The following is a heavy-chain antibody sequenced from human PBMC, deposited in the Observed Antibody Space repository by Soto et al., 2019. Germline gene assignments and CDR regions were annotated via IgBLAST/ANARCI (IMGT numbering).Heavy chain of an antibody. Sequence: PGGSLRLSCAASGFTFSSYSMNWVRQAPGKGLEWVSSISSSSSYIYYADSVKGRFTISRDNAKNSLYLQMNSLRAEDTAVYYCARLTYYYDSSGYYYPRNFDYWGQGTLVTVSS. D-gene: IGHD3-22*01. V-gene: IGHV3-21*01. CDR1: GFTFSSYS. J-gene: IGHJ4*02. CDR2: ISSSSSYI. CDR3: ARLTYYYDSSGYYYPRNFDY.